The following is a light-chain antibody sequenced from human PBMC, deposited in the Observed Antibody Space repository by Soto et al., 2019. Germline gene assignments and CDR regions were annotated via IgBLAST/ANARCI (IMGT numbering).Light chain of an antibody. CDR2: DVS. CDR3: SSYTSSSSPNWV. Sequence: QSALTQPASVSGSPGQSITISCTGTSSDVGGYNYVSWYQQHPDKAPKLMIYDVSNRPSGVSNRFSGSKSGNTASLTISGLQAEDEADYYCSSYTSSSSPNWVFGGGTKVTV. J-gene: IGLJ3*02. CDR1: SSDVGGYNY. V-gene: IGLV2-14*01.